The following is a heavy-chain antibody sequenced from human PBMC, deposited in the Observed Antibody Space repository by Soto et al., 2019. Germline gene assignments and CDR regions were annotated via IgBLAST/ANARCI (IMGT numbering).Heavy chain of an antibody. D-gene: IGHD5-18*01. CDR2: ISSTSSYI. V-gene: IGHV3-21*01. CDR1: GFTFSSYS. J-gene: IGHJ5*02. Sequence: EVQLVESGGGLVKPGGSLRLSCAASGFTFSSYSMNWVRQAPGKGLEWVSYISSTSSYIYYADSVKGRFTISRDNAKNSRYLQMNSLRAEDTAVYDCARSGYSYGRNWFDPWGQGTLVTVSS. CDR3: ARSGYSYGRNWFDP.